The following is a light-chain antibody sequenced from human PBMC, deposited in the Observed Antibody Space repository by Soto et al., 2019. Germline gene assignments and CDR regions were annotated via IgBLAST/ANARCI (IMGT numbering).Light chain of an antibody. CDR3: QQYNNWPRA. Sequence: EIVMTQSPATPSVSPGDRATLSCRASQSVSSNLAWYQQKPDQAPRLLIYGASTRATDIPARFSGSGSGTEFTLTISSLQSEDFAVYYCQQYNNWPRAFGQGTKVDIK. J-gene: IGKJ1*01. CDR2: GAS. V-gene: IGKV3-15*01. CDR1: QSVSSN.